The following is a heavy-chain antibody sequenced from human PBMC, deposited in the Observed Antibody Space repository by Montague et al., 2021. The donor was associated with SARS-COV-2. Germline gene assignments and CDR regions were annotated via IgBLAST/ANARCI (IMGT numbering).Heavy chain of an antibody. CDR3: ARAHSGSYPNYFDY. V-gene: IGHV3-30-3*01. J-gene: IGHJ4*02. CDR2: ISYDGSNK. CDR1: GFTFSSYA. Sequence: SLRLSCAASGFTFSSYAMHWVRQAPGKGLEWVAVISYDGSNKYYADSVKGRFTISRDSSKNTLYLQMNSLRAEDTAVYYCARAHSGSYPNYFDYWGQGTLVTVSS. D-gene: IGHD1-26*01.